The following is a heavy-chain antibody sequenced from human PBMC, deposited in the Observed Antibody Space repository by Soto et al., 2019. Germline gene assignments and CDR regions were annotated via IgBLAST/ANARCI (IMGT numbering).Heavy chain of an antibody. CDR1: GFTFKSYG. CDR3: AKEGLYKTLDY. Sequence: GGSLRLSCAASGFTFKSYGMHWVRQAPGKGLEWVAVISYDGNNKYYADSVKGRFTISRDIPKNTLYLQLNSLRAEDTAVYYCAKEGLYKTLDYWGHGTLVTVSS. CDR2: ISYDGNNK. J-gene: IGHJ4*01. D-gene: IGHD1-1*01. V-gene: IGHV3-30*18.